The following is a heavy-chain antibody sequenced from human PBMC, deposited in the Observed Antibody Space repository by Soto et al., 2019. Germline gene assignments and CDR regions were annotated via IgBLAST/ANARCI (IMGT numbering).Heavy chain of an antibody. J-gene: IGHJ3*01. V-gene: IGHV1-8*01. Sequence: DSVKVSCKASGYTFTNYDINWVRQATGQGLEWMGWMNPRSGNRGYAQKFQGRVTMTRDTFTNTAYMELTSLTSDDTAVYYCEREPKVTEEKNDAFDFWGKGTMGTVSS. CDR1: GYTFTNYD. CDR2: MNPRSGNR. CDR3: EREPKVTEEKNDAFDF. D-gene: IGHD2-21*02.